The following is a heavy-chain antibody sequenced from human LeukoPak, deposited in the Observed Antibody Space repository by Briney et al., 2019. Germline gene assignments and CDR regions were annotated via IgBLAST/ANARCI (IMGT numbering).Heavy chain of an antibody. CDR1: GGSVSSSSYY. CDR3: AKSWNFGPYYDH. V-gene: IGHV4-39*02. D-gene: IGHD1-7*01. CDR2: IYYSGST. J-gene: IGHJ4*02. Sequence: PSETLSLTCTVSGGSVSSSSYYWGWIRQSPGKGLEWIGSIYYSGSTSYSPSLKSRLTISVDTSQNHFSLKLTSVTAADAAVYYCAKSWNFGPYYDHWGQGTLVTVSS.